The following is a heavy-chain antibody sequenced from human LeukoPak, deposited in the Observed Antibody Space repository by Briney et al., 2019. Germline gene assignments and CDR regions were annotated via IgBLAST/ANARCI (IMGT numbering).Heavy chain of an antibody. Sequence: GASVKVSCKASGGTFSSYAISWVRQAPGQGLEWMGRIIPILGIANYAQKFQGRVTITADKSTSTAYMELSSLRSEDTAVYYCARDDIVVVPAASMRDWFDPWGQGTLVTASS. CDR2: IIPILGIA. CDR1: GGTFSSYA. CDR3: ARDDIVVVPAASMRDWFDP. J-gene: IGHJ5*02. V-gene: IGHV1-69*04. D-gene: IGHD2-2*01.